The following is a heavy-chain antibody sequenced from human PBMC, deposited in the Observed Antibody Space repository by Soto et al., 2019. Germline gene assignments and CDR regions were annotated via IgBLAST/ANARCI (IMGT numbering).Heavy chain of an antibody. J-gene: IGHJ4*02. D-gene: IGHD2-15*01. CDR2: IKDGGST. CDR3: ARGQEGVVATH. Sequence: QVQLQQWGAGLLKPSETLSLTCAVNGGSFTGYYWSWVRQPPGMGLEWIGEIKDGGSTNYGPSLRSRVTISADTSKKQFSLKVTSVTAADTAVYYCARGQEGVVATHWDQGTLVTVSS. CDR1: GGSFTGYY. V-gene: IGHV4-34*01.